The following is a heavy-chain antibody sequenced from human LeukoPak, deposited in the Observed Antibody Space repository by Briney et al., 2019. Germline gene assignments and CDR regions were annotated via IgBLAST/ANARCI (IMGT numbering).Heavy chain of an antibody. Sequence: SETLSLTCAVYGGSFSSYYWSWIRQPPGKGLEWIGEINHSGSTNYNPSLKSRVTISVDTSKNQFSLKLSSVTAADTAVYYCARTQRPDYSNFSDYWGQGTLVTVSS. J-gene: IGHJ4*02. CDR3: ARTQRPDYSNFSDY. V-gene: IGHV4-34*01. CDR1: GGSFSSYY. CDR2: INHSGST. D-gene: IGHD4-11*01.